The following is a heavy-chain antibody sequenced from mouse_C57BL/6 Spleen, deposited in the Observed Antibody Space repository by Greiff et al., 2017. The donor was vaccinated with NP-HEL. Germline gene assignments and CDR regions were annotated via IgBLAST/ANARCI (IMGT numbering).Heavy chain of an antibody. J-gene: IGHJ2*01. CDR2: IYPGDGDT. D-gene: IGHD3-3*01. CDR1: GYAFSSSW. CDR3: AREEGPLDY. V-gene: IGHV1-82*01. Sequence: VQLQQSGPELVKPGASVKISCKASGYAFSSSWMNWVKQRPGKGLEWIGRIYPGDGDTNYNGKFKGKATLTADKSSSTAYMQLSSLTSEDSAVYFCAREEGPLDYWGQGTTLTVSS.